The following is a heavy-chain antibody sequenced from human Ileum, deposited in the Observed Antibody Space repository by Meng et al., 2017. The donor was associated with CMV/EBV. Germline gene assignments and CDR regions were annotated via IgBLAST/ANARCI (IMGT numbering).Heavy chain of an antibody. D-gene: IGHD1-7*01. V-gene: IGHV3-74*01. CDR2: INRAGSTT. Sequence: SGFTFSSYWMHWVRQAPGTGLVWVSRINRAGSTTTYTDSVKGRFTISRDNAKNTLYLEMNSLRVEDTAVYYCARDLGIGTTFDYWGHGSLVTVSS. CDR3: ARDLGIGTTFDY. CDR1: GFTFSSYW. J-gene: IGHJ4*01.